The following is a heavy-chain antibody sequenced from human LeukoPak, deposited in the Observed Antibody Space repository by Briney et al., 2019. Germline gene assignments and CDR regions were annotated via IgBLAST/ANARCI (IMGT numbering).Heavy chain of an antibody. CDR2: ISSSSSTI. V-gene: IGHV3-48*01. Sequence: GGSLSLSCAASGFTFSSYSMNWVRQARGKGLEWVSYISSSSSTIYYADSVKGRFTISRDNAKNSLYLQMNSLRAEDTAVYYCARDRLRFLEWFIDYWGQGTLVTVSS. J-gene: IGHJ4*02. CDR3: ARDRLRFLEWFIDY. CDR1: GFTFSSYS. D-gene: IGHD3-3*01.